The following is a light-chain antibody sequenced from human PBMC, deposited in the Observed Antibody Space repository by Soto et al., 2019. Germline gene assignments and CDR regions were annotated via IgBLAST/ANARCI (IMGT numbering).Light chain of an antibody. CDR1: SSDVGGYNY. Sequence: QSALTQPASVSGSAGQSITSSCTVTSSDVGGYNYVSWYQQHPGKAPKLMIYDVSYRPSGVSNRFSGSKSGNTASLTISGLQAEDEADYYCCSYASSTTYVFGTGTKLTVL. J-gene: IGLJ1*01. CDR2: DVS. CDR3: CSYASSTTYV. V-gene: IGLV2-14*01.